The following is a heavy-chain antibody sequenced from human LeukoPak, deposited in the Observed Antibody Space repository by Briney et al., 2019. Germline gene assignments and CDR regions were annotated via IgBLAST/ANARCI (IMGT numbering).Heavy chain of an antibody. CDR2: IYTSGST. V-gene: IGHV4-4*07. Sequence: SETLSLTCTVSGGSISSYYWSWIRQPAGKGLEWIGRIYTSGSTNYNPSLKSRVTMSVDTSKNQFSLKLSSVTAADTAVYYCASIAVAPSYDSSGYPFYCYYYMDVWGKGTTVTISS. CDR1: GGSISSYY. D-gene: IGHD3-22*01. CDR3: ASIAVAPSYDSSGYPFYCYYYMDV. J-gene: IGHJ6*03.